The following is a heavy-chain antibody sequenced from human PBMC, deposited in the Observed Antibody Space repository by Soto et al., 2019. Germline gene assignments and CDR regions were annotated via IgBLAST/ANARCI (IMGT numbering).Heavy chain of an antibody. V-gene: IGHV3-21*06. J-gene: IGHJ4*02. Sequence: GGSLRLSFAASGFTFTGYSMNWVRQSPGKGLEWVSSISSTTNYIYYGDSMKGRFTISRDNAKNSLYLEMNSLRAEDTAVYYCARESEDLTSNFDYWGQGTLVTVSS. CDR1: GFTFTGYS. CDR2: ISSTTNYI. CDR3: ARESEDLTSNFDY.